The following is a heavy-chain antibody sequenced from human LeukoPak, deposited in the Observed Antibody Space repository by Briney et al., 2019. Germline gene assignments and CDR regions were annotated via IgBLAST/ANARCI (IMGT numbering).Heavy chain of an antibody. D-gene: IGHD6-13*01. CDR1: GGSTSSDY. V-gene: IGHV4-59*12. Sequence: SETLSLTCTVSGGSTSSDYWSWIRQSPGKGLEWVGYVYNSGDTGKNPSLKSRVTISVDTSKNQFSLKLSSVTAADTAVYYCAIHHVRGGSQTWGQGTLVTVSS. J-gene: IGHJ4*02. CDR2: VYNSGDT. CDR3: AIHHVRGGSQT.